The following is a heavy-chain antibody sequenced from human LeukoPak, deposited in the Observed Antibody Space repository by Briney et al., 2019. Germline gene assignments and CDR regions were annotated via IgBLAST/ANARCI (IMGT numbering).Heavy chain of an antibody. D-gene: IGHD3-10*01. CDR1: GFTFSSYS. CDR2: ISSSSSYI. CDR3: ASGGGSGSYYRSDY. Sequence: GGSLRLSCAASGFTFSSYSMNWVRQAPGKGLEWVSSISSSSSYIYYADSVKGRFTISRDNAKNSLYLQMNSLRAEDTAVYYCASGGGSGSYYRSDYWGQGTLVTVSS. V-gene: IGHV3-21*01. J-gene: IGHJ4*02.